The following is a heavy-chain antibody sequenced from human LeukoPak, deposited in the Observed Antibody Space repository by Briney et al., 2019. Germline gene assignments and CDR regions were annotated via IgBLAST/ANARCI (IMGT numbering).Heavy chain of an antibody. Sequence: PGGSLRLSCAASGFTFSDYAMSWVRQAPGKGLDWVSAISGSGASTYHAASVKGRFTISRDNSKNTLYLQMNSLRAEDTAVYYCARELSTGDWGQGTLVTVSS. CDR3: ARELSTGD. CDR2: ISGSGAST. J-gene: IGHJ4*02. D-gene: IGHD7-27*01. CDR1: GFTFSDYA. V-gene: IGHV3-23*01.